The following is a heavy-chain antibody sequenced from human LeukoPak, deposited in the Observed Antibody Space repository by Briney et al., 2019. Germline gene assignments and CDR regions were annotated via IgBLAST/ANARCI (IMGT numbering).Heavy chain of an antibody. D-gene: IGHD1-26*01. J-gene: IGHJ4*02. CDR1: GFTFSDYY. Sequence: GGSLRLFWAASGFTFSDYYMSWIRQAPGKGLEWVSYISSCGSTIYYADSVKGRFTIPRGNAKNSLYLQVNSLRAEDTAVYYCARGVVGARVAFDYWAQGTL. V-gene: IGHV3-11*01. CDR2: ISSCGSTI. CDR3: ARGVVGARVAFDY.